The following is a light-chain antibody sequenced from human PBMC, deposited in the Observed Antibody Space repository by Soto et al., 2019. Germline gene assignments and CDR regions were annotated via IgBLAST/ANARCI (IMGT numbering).Light chain of an antibody. CDR2: EVS. CDR1: SSDVGGYNY. CDR3: SSYTSSSTWV. Sequence: QSALTQPASVSGSPGQSITISCTGTSSDVGGYNYVSWYQQHPGKAPKLMIYEVSNRPSGVSNRFSGSKSGNTASLTISGLQAADEAYYYCSSYTSSSTWVFVGGTKLTVL. J-gene: IGLJ3*02. V-gene: IGLV2-14*01.